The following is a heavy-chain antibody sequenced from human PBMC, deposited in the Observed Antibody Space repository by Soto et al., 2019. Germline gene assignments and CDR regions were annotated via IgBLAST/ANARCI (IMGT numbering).Heavy chain of an antibody. Sequence: PSETLSLTCTISGCSISSYYWSWLRQPPGKGLEWIGYIYYSGSTNYNPSLKSRVTISVDTSKNQFSLKLSSVTAAGTAVYYCARVWKGELPHFDYWGQGTLVTVSS. D-gene: IGHD1-7*01. V-gene: IGHV4-59*01. CDR2: IYYSGST. CDR3: ARVWKGELPHFDY. J-gene: IGHJ4*02. CDR1: GCSISSYY.